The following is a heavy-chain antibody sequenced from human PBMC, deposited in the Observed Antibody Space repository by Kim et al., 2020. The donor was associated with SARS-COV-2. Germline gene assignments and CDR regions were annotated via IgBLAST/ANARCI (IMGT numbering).Heavy chain of an antibody. CDR2: INSDGSST. CDR3: ARDEVPTAIRHYYYGMDV. D-gene: IGHD4-4*01. V-gene: IGHV3-74*01. Sequence: GGSLRLSCAASGFTFSSYWMHWVRQAPGKGLVWVSRINSDGSSTSYADSVKGRFTISRDNAKNTLYLQMNSLRAEDTAVYYCARDEVPTAIRHYYYGMDVWGQGTTVTVSS. CDR1: GFTFSSYW. J-gene: IGHJ6*02.